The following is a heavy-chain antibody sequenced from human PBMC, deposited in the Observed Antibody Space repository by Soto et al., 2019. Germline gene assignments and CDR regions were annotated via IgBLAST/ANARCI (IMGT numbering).Heavy chain of an antibody. CDR1: GFTFSSCS. J-gene: IGHJ4*02. V-gene: IGHV3-33*01. CDR2: TWYDRNRK. Sequence: GGSLRLPCAASGFTFSSCSMHWVLLLQCQGIEREAGTWYDRNRKYYEDPANGRFTISREDSKNTLYLEMNSVRGDDTAVYYCARETYYDTSGLDYWGRGTLVTVSS. CDR3: ARETYYDTSGLDY. D-gene: IGHD3-22*01.